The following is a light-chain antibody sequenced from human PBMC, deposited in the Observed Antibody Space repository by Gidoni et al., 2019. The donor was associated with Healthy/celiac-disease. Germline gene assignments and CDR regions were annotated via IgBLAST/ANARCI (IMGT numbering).Light chain of an antibody. V-gene: IGKV1-39*01. CDR2: AAS. CDR3: QQSYSTLT. J-gene: IGKJ5*01. CDR1: QSISSY. Sequence: DIQMTQSPSSLSASVGDRVTITCRASQSISSYLNWYQQKPGKAPKLLIYAASSLQSGVPSRFSGSGSGTDFTLTISSLQPEDFATYYCQQSYSTLTFXXXTRLEIK.